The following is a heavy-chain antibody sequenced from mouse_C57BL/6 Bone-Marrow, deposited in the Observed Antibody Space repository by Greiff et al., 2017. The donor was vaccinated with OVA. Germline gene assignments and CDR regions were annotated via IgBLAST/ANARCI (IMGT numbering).Heavy chain of an antibody. Sequence: VQLQQSGAELVRPGASVKLSCTASGFNINDDYMHWVKQRPEQGLEWIGWIDPENGDTEYASKFQGKATITADTSSNTAYLQLSSLTSEDTAVYYCTTGYGNYPAWFAYWGQGTLVTVSA. V-gene: IGHV14-4*01. D-gene: IGHD2-1*01. CDR3: TTGYGNYPAWFAY. J-gene: IGHJ3*01. CDR1: GFNINDDY. CDR2: IDPENGDT.